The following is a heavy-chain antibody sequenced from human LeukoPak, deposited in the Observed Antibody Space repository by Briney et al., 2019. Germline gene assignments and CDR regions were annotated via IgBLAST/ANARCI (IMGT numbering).Heavy chain of an antibody. J-gene: IGHJ4*02. D-gene: IGHD4-17*01. CDR3: ARVRVTTVTTFDHEFIDY. CDR1: GGSISSGGYY. Sequence: SETLSLTCTVSGGSISSGGYYWSWIRQHPGKGLEWIGYIYSGSTYYNPSLKSRVTISVDASKNQFSLKLSSVTAADTAVYYCARVRVTTVTTFDHEFIDYWGQGTLVTVSS. CDR2: IYSGST. V-gene: IGHV4-31*03.